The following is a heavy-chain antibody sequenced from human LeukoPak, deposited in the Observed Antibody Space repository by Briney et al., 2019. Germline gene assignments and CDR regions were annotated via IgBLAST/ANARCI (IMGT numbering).Heavy chain of an antibody. Sequence: SETLSLTCTVSGGSISSYYWSWIRQPPGKGLEWIGYIYYSGSTNYNPSLKSRVTISVDTSKNQFSLKLSSVTAADTAVYYCARGFLEFDWPYTPEGDAFDIWGRGTMVTVSS. J-gene: IGHJ3*02. CDR2: IYYSGST. CDR3: ARGFLEFDWPYTPEGDAFDI. V-gene: IGHV4-59*01. D-gene: IGHD3-9*01. CDR1: GGSISSYY.